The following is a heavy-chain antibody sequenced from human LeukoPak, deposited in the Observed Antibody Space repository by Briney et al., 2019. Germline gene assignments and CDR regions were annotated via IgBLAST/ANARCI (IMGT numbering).Heavy chain of an antibody. D-gene: IGHD2-15*01. CDR3: ARRRCSGGSCYFRYFDY. V-gene: IGHV4-34*01. CDR2: INHSGSA. Sequence: SETLSLTCAVYDGSFSGSYCTWIRQPPGKGLEWVGEINHSGSANYNPSLKSRVTILLDTSKNQFSLKLSSVTAADTAVYYCARRRCSGGSCYFRYFDYWGQGTLVTVSS. CDR1: DGSFSGSY. J-gene: IGHJ4*02.